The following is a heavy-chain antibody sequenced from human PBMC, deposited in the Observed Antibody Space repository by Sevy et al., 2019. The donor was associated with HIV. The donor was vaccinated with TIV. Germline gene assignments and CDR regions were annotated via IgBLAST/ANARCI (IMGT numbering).Heavy chain of an antibody. V-gene: IGHV1-24*01. D-gene: IGHD2-2*01. CDR1: GYTLTELS. Sequence: ASVKVSCKVSGYTLTELSMHWVRQAPGKGLEWMGGFDPEDGETIYAQKFQGRVTMTEDTSTDTAYMELSSLRSEDTAMYYCATAQYCSSTSCYRWFDPWGQGTLVTVSS. CDR2: FDPEDGET. J-gene: IGHJ5*02. CDR3: ATAQYCSSTSCYRWFDP.